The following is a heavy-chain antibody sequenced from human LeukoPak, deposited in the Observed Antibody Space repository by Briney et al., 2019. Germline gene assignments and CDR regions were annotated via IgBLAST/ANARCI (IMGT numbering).Heavy chain of an antibody. CDR1: GYTFTSYG. D-gene: IGHD3-10*01. CDR2: IITYNGNT. J-gene: IGHJ6*03. Sequence: ASVKVSCKASGYTFTSYGISWVRQAPGQGLEWMGWIITYNGNTNYAQKFQGRVTMTTDTSTSTAYMELRSLRSDDTAVYYCAKDRVLLWFGYLSREYYYHMDVWGKGTTVTVSS. CDR3: AKDRVLLWFGYLSREYYYHMDV. V-gene: IGHV1-18*01.